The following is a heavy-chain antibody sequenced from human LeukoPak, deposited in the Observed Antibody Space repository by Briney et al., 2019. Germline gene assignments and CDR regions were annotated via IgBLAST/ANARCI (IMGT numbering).Heavy chain of an antibody. V-gene: IGHV3-30-3*01. CDR1: GFTFSSYA. D-gene: IGHD3-22*01. Sequence: GGSLRLSCAASGFTFSSYAMHWVRQAPGKGLEGVAVISYDGSNKYHADSVKGRFTISRDNSKNTLFLQMNSLRPEDTALYYCARDSLSYDSSGYYYWGQGTLVTVSS. J-gene: IGHJ4*02. CDR2: ISYDGSNK. CDR3: ARDSLSYDSSGYYY.